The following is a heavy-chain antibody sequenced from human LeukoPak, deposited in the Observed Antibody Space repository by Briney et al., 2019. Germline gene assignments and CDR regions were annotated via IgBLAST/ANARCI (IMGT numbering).Heavy chain of an antibody. D-gene: IGHD3/OR15-3a*01. CDR2: VKGKDDSYAT. J-gene: IGHJ4*02. Sequence: GGSLRLSCAASGFIFSDSPIHWVRQASGKGLEWVGRVKGKDDSYATGYAASVKGRFSISRDDSKNTAYLEMNSLKIGDTAVYFCTRQPKRTGTVDYWGQGTLVTVSS. CDR1: GFIFSDSP. CDR3: TRQPKRTGTVDY. V-gene: IGHV3-73*01.